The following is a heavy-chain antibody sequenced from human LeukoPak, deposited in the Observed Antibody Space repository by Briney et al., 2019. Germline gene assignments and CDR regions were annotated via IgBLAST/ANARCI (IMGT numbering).Heavy chain of an antibody. CDR2: MNPDSGNT. V-gene: IGHV1-8*01. D-gene: IGHD3-3*01. Sequence: ASVKVSCKASGYTFTSYDINWVRQATGQGLEWMGWMNPDSGNTGYAQKFQGRATMTRNTSISTAYMELSSLRSEDTAVYYCARGDVRENWFDPWGQGTLVTVSS. CDR1: GYTFTSYD. J-gene: IGHJ5*02. CDR3: ARGDVRENWFDP.